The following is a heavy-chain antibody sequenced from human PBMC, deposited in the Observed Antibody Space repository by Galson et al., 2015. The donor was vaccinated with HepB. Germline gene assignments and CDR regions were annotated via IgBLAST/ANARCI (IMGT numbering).Heavy chain of an antibody. CDR3: ARAGSYDFWSGHNYFDY. D-gene: IGHD3-3*01. J-gene: IGHJ4*02. Sequence: SLRLSCAASGFTFSSYWMSWVRQAPGKGLEWVANIKQDGSEKYYVDSVKGRFTISRDNAKNSLYLQMNSLRAEDTAVYYCARAGSYDFWSGHNYFDYWGQGTLVTVSS. CDR1: GFTFSSYW. CDR2: IKQDGSEK. V-gene: IGHV3-7*03.